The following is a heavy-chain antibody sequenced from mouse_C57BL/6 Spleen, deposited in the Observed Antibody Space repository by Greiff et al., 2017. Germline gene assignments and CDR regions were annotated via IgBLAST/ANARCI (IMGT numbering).Heavy chain of an antibody. Sequence: VQLQQPGAELARPGASVKMSCKASGYTFTSYTMHWVKQRPGQGLEWIGYINPSSGYTKYNQKFKDKATLTADKSSSTAYMQLSSLTSEDSAVYYCAREEGGYFPWFAYWRQGTLVTVSA. CDR3: AREEGGYFPWFAY. V-gene: IGHV1-4*01. J-gene: IGHJ3*01. D-gene: IGHD2-3*01. CDR2: INPSSGYT. CDR1: GYTFTSYT.